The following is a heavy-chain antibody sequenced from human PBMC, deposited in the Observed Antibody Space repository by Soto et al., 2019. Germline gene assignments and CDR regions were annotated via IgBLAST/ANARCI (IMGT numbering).Heavy chain of an antibody. CDR3: AKDAVSRDGVWLAHD. J-gene: IGHJ4*02. CDR2: LYGDGNGV. Sequence: RGCLRLSCAPSGFTFSDYAMIWVRQAPGKGLEWVSGLYGDGNGVHYADSVKGRFTISRDNYENSVYLQMNSLRVEDTAGYDCAKDAVSRDGVWLAHDWGQGAVVTVSS. CDR1: GFTFSDYA. D-gene: IGHD5-12*01. V-gene: IGHV3-23*01.